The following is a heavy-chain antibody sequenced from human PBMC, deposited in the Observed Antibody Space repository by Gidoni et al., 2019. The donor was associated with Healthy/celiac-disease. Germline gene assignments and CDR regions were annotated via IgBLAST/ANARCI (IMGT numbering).Heavy chain of an antibody. CDR1: GGTFSSYA. Sequence: QVQLVQSGAEVKKPGSSVKVSCKASGGTFSSYAISWVRQAPGQGLEWMGRIIPILGIANYAQKFQGRVTITADKSTSTAYMELSSLRSEDTAVYYCARLDYCSSTSCYFNWFDPWGQGTLVTVSS. CDR2: IIPILGIA. D-gene: IGHD2-2*01. V-gene: IGHV1-69*09. CDR3: ARLDYCSSTSCYFNWFDP. J-gene: IGHJ5*02.